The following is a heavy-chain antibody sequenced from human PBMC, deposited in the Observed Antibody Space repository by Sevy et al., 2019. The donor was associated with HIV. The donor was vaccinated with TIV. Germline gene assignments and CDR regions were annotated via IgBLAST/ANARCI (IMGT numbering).Heavy chain of an antibody. J-gene: IGHJ6*02. CDR2: ISRSGGST. V-gene: IGHV3-23*01. CDR3: AKVDVVVPVAEYGLDV. D-gene: IGHD2-2*01. CDR1: GFTFSNYA. Sequence: GGSLRLSCAASGFTFSNYAMSWVRQAPGKGLEWVSSISRSGGSTYYADSVKGRFTISRDNSKNTLYLQMNSLRAEDTAVYYCAKVDVVVPVAEYGLDVWGQGTTVTVSS.